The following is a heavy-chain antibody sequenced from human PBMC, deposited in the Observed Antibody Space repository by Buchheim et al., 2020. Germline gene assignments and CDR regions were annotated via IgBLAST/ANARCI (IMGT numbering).Heavy chain of an antibody. CDR2: INNSESI. CDR3: ASDDIVGALGAFDY. D-gene: IGHD1-26*01. CDR1: GFTFSSYS. V-gene: IGHV3-48*01. Sequence: EVQLVESGGGSAQPGGSLRLSCIASGFTFSSYSMNWVRQAPGKGLEWVSYINNSESIYYADSVKGRFAISRDNAKNSLYLQMNSLRAEDTAVYYCASDDIVGALGAFDYWGQGIL. J-gene: IGHJ4*02.